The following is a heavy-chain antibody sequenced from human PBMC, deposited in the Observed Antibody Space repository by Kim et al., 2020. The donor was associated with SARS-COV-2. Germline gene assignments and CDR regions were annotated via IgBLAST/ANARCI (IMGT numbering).Heavy chain of an antibody. CDR2: ISSSSSYT. V-gene: IGHV3-21*01. J-gene: IGHJ6*02. CDR1: GFTFSSYS. Sequence: GGSLRLSCAASGFTFSSYSMNWVRQAPGKGLEWVSSISSSSSYTYYADSVKGRFTISRDNAKNALYLQMNSLRAEDTAVYYCARDNIVVVPAARGRIDDYYYYCGNDVWGQETTVTV. CDR3: ARDNIVVVPAARGRIDDYYYYCGNDV. D-gene: IGHD2-2*01.